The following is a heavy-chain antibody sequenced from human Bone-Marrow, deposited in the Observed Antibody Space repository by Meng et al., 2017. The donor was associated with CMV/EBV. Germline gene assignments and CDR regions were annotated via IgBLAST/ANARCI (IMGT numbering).Heavy chain of an antibody. J-gene: IGHJ4*02. D-gene: IGHD6-13*01. Sequence: ASVKVSCKASGYTFTSYGISWVRQAPGQGLEWMGWISAYNGNTNYAQKLQGRVTLTSDTSINTAYMEMAILTSYDTGVYFCARASDRIYTSNWFTNGGFDYWGQGALVTVSS. V-gene: IGHV1-18*01. CDR1: GYTFTSYG. CDR3: ARASDRIYTSNWFTNGGFDY. CDR2: ISAYNGNT.